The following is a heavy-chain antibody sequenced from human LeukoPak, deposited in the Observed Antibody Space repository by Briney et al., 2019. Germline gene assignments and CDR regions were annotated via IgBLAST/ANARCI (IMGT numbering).Heavy chain of an antibody. CDR2: IDSSGGTT. CDR3: AKNPKHMTTRNTWWYFDL. D-gene: IGHD4-17*01. CDR1: GFSFTNHA. V-gene: IGHV3-23*05. Sequence: GGSLRLSCAASGFSFTNHAMSWVRQAPGQGLEWVSSIDSSGGTTNYADSVKGRFTISTDTSGTILSLEMKSLRAEDTAMYYCAKNPKHMTTRNTWWYFDLWGRGTLVTVSS. J-gene: IGHJ2*01.